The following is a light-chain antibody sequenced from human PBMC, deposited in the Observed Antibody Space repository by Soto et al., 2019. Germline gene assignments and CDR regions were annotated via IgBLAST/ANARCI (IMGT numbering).Light chain of an antibody. V-gene: IGKV4-1*01. CDR3: QQCYNTPYT. Sequence: DIVMTQSPDSLALSLGERATINCKSSQSVLYSSNNKNYLAWYQQKPGQPPKLLIYWASTRESGVPDRFSGSGSGTDFTLTISSLQAEDVAVYYCQQCYNTPYTFGQGTKLEIK. CDR2: WAS. J-gene: IGKJ2*01. CDR1: QSVLYSSNNKNY.